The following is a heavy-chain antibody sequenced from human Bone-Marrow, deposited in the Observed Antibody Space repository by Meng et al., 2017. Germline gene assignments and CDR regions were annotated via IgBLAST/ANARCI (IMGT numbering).Heavy chain of an antibody. CDR3: AREGVPYVPGDL. J-gene: IGHJ4*02. V-gene: IGHV4-4*02. CDR2: IHLNGRP. D-gene: IGHD2-21*01. CDR1: GGSITSASW. Sequence: QVQLQESGPGEVKPSGTLSLTCAGSGGSITSASWWSWVRQPPGKGLEWIGEIHLNGRPNYNPSLKSRVTISIDKSENHFSLKLTSVTAADTAPYYCAREGVPYVPGDLWGQGTLVTVSS.